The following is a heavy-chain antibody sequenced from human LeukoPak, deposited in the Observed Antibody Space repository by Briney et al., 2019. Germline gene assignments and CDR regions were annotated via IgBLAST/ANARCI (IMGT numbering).Heavy chain of an antibody. CDR2: IYYSGST. CDR1: GGSISSYY. V-gene: IGHV4-59*01. CDR3: ARVSAGLVPAADY. J-gene: IGHJ4*02. D-gene: IGHD2-2*01. Sequence: SETLSFTCTVSGGSISSYYWSWIRQPPGKGLEWIGYIYYSGSTNYNPSLKSRVTISVDTSKNQFSLKLSSVTAADTAVYYCARVSAGLVPAADYWGQGTLVTVSS.